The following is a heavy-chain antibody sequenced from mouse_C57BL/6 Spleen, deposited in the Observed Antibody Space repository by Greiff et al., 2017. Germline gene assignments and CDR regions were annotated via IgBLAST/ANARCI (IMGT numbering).Heavy chain of an antibody. V-gene: IGHV1-66*01. D-gene: IGHD2-3*01. CDR3: SRYSRLYAPDY. CDR2: IYPGSGNT. CDR1: GYSFTSYY. J-gene: IGHJ4*01. Sequence: VQLQQSGPELVKPGASVKISCKASGYSFTSYYIHWVKQRPGQGLEWIGWIYPGSGNTKYNEKFKGKATLTADTSSSTADMQLSSLTSEDSAVYYCSRYSRLYAPDYWGQGTSVTVSA.